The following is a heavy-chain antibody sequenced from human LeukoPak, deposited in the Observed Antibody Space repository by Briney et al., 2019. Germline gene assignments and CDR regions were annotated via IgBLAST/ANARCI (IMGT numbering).Heavy chain of an antibody. V-gene: IGHV3-11*01. CDR1: GFTVSSNY. J-gene: IGHJ4*02. D-gene: IGHD3-16*01. CDR3: ARDPLAVSDY. Sequence: GGYLRLSCAASGFTVSSNYMSWVRQAPGKGLGWVSYISSSGSTIYYADSVKGRFTISRDNAKNSLYLQMNSLRAEDTAVYYCARDPLAVSDYWGQGTLVTVSS. CDR2: ISSSGSTI.